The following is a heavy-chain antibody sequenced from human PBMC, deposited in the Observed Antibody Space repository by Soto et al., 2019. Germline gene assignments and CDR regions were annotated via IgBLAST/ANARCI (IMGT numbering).Heavy chain of an antibody. D-gene: IGHD2-2*01. CDR1: GGTFSSYA. Sequence: QVQLVQSGAEVKKPGSSVKVSCKASGGTFSSYAISWVRQSPGQGLEWMGGIIPIFGTANYAQKFQGRVTITAEESTSTAYMEMSSLRSEDTAVYFFARGEEDIVVVPSWFDPWGQGTLVTVSS. J-gene: IGHJ5*02. V-gene: IGHV1-69*01. CDR2: IIPIFGTA. CDR3: ARGEEDIVVVPSWFDP.